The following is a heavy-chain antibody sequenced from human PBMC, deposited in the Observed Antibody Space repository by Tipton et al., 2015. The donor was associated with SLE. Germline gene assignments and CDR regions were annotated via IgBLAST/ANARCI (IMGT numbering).Heavy chain of an antibody. Sequence: TLSLTCTVSGASIKSGSYFWTWIRQPAGKGLEWIGRMFSSGDTNYNPSLKSRLTMSVDTSKNQFSLTVNSVTAADTAVYYCAGADVAADGALDVWGQGTMVTDSP. J-gene: IGHJ3*01. CDR1: GASIKSGSYF. D-gene: IGHD6-13*01. CDR2: MFSSGDT. V-gene: IGHV4-61*02. CDR3: AGADVAADGALDV.